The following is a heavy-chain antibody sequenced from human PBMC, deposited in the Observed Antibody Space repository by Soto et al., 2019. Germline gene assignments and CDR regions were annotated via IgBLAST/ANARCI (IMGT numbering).Heavy chain of an antibody. CDR3: AKLRYTGAYAPFDY. V-gene: IGHV3-23*01. D-gene: IGHD5-12*01. J-gene: IGHJ4*02. Sequence: EVHLLESGGALVQPGGSLRLSCAASGFTFSNYVMTWVRQAPGKGLEWVSGISSGGGSTYSADSVKGRFTITRDNSNDTLYLQMNSLRGEDTAIYYCAKLRYTGAYAPFDYWGQGTLVTVSS. CDR2: ISSGGGST. CDR1: GFTFSNYV.